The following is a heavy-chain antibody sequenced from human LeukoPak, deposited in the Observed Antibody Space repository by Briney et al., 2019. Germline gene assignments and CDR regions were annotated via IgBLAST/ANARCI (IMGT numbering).Heavy chain of an antibody. CDR3: ARDLQTTVTTWD. CDR2: IYSGGNT. Sequence: PGGSLRLSCAASRLIVSDIYMSWVRQAPGKGLEWVSVIYSGGNTYYADSVTGRFTISRDASKNTLYLQMNSLRAEDTAVYYCARDLQTTVTTWDWGQGILATVSS. J-gene: IGHJ4*02. CDR1: RLIVSDIY. D-gene: IGHD4-17*01. V-gene: IGHV3-53*01.